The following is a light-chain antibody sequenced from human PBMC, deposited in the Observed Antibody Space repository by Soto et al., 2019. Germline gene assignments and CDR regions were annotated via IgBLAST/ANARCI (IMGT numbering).Light chain of an antibody. CDR3: QQYGRLPLS. CDR1: QSLTSSF. Sequence: EILLTQSPGTLSLSPGDRATLSCRASQSLTSSFLAWYQQKPGQTPRLLIYGASIRATDIPVRFSGSGSGTDFTLTISRLEPEDFAVYFCQQYGRLPLSFGGGTKVEIK. V-gene: IGKV3-20*01. J-gene: IGKJ4*01. CDR2: GAS.